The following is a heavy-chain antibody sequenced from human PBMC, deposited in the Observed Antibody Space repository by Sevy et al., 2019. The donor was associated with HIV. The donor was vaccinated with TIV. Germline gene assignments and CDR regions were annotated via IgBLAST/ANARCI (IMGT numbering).Heavy chain of an antibody. V-gene: IGHV3-48*01. CDR3: ARVGLDF. Sequence: GGSLRLSCAASGFTFSDYGMNWVRQTPGKGPEWLSYISGTSDTIYLGDSVRGRFTISRDNAKNSLYLQMNSLRAEDTALYYCARVGLDFWGRGTMVTVSS. CDR2: ISGTSDTI. CDR1: GFTFSDYG. J-gene: IGHJ3*01.